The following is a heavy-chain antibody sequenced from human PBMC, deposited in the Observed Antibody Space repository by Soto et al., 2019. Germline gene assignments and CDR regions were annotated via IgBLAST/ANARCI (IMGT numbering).Heavy chain of an antibody. D-gene: IGHD2-2*02. CDR2: IIPILGIA. CDR1: GGTFSSYT. Sequence: QVQLVQSGAEVKKPGSSVKVSCKASGGTFSSYTISWVRQAPGQGLEWMGRIIPILGIANYAQKFQGRVTITADKSTSTAYMELSSLRSEDTVVYYCARDRRQVVVPAAIRSDAFDIWGQGTMVTVSS. CDR3: ARDRRQVVVPAAIRSDAFDI. V-gene: IGHV1-69*08. J-gene: IGHJ3*02.